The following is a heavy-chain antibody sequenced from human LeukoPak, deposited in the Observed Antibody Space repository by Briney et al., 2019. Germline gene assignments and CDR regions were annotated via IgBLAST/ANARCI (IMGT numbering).Heavy chain of an antibody. V-gene: IGHV1-2*02. CDR2: INPNSGGT. Sequence: ASVKVSCKASGYTFTGYYMHWVRQAPGQGLEWMGWINPNSGGTNYAQKFQGRVTMTRDTSISTAYMELSRLRSDDTAVYYCARVWDSSGSTTDYWGQGTLVPVSS. D-gene: IGHD3-22*01. CDR3: ARVWDSSGSTTDY. CDR1: GYTFTGYY. J-gene: IGHJ4*02.